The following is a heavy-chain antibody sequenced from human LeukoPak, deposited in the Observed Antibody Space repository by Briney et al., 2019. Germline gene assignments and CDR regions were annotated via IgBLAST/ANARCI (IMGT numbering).Heavy chain of an antibody. Sequence: PGGSLRLSCAASGFTFSSYDMHWVRQATGKGLEWVSAIGTAGDTYYPGSVKGRFTISRENAKNSLYLQMNSLRAGDTAVYYCARGNGPGGWNTIDYWGQGTLVTVSS. CDR1: GFTFSSYD. V-gene: IGHV3-13*01. CDR2: IGTAGDT. J-gene: IGHJ4*02. CDR3: ARGNGPGGWNTIDY. D-gene: IGHD3-10*01.